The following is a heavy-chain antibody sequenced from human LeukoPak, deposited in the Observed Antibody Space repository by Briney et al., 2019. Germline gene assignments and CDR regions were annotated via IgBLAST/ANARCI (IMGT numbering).Heavy chain of an antibody. CDR1: GGSISSSNW. CDR3: ARDRGLRYFDWLLQEETYLASLNVGPLDV. CDR2: IYHSGST. J-gene: IGHJ6*04. Sequence: SETLSLTCAVSGGSISSSNWWSWVRQPPGKGLEWIGEIYHSGSTNYNPSLKSRVTISVDKSKNQFSLKLSSVTAADTAVYYCARDRGLRYFDWLLQEETYLASLNVGPLDVWGKGTTVTVSS. D-gene: IGHD3-9*01. V-gene: IGHV4-4*02.